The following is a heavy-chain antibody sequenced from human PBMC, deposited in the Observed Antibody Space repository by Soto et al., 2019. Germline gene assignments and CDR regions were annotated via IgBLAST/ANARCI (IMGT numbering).Heavy chain of an antibody. CDR2: IIPIFGTA. CDR3: VSARVDYYGSGSFRGFDI. V-gene: IGHV1-69*01. Sequence: QVQLVQSGAEVKKPGSSVKVSCKASGGTFSSYAISWVRQAPGQGLEWMGGIIPIFGTANYAQKFQGRVTITADESTSTAYMELSSLRSEDTAVYYCVSARVDYYGSGSFRGFDIWGQGTMVTVSS. CDR1: GGTFSSYA. D-gene: IGHD3-10*01. J-gene: IGHJ3*02.